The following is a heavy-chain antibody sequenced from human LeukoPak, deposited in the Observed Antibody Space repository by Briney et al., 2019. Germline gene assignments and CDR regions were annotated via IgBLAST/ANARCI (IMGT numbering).Heavy chain of an antibody. CDR3: ARSLSFDGYSDY. CDR1: GGSISNYY. CDR2: FYYSGST. D-gene: IGHD5-24*01. V-gene: IGHV4-59*01. J-gene: IGHJ4*02. Sequence: SETLSLTCTVSGGSISNYYWNWLRQPPGKGLEWIAYFYYSGSTKTTDYNPSLRSRITISIDTSKNQFSLKLSSVTAADTAVYYCARSLSFDGYSDYWGQGTLVTVSS.